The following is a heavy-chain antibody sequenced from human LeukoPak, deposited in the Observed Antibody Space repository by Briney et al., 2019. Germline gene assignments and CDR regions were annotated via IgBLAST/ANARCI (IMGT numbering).Heavy chain of an antibody. V-gene: IGHV3-15*01. J-gene: IGHJ4*02. CDR1: GLTFSNAW. D-gene: IGHD3-3*01. Sequence: GGSLRLSCAASGLTFSNAWMSWVRQAPGKGLEWVGRIKSKTDGGTTDYAAPVKGRFTISRDDSKNTLYLQMNSLKTEDTAVYYCTTFLKDYDFWSGYYWVDYWGQGTLVTVSS. CDR2: IKSKTDGGTT. CDR3: TTFLKDYDFWSGYYWVDY.